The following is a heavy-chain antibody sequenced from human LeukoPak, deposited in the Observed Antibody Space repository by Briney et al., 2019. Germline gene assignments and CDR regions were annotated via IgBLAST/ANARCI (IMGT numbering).Heavy chain of an antibody. CDR2: ISGSGGST. J-gene: IGHJ5*02. Sequence: GGSLRLSCAASGFTFSSYSMSWVRQAPGKGLEWVSAISGSGGSTYYADSVKGRFTISRDNSKNTLYLQMNSLRAEDTAVYYCAKFATQWLAPKNWFDPWGQGTLVTVSS. V-gene: IGHV3-23*01. CDR1: GFTFSSYS. CDR3: AKFATQWLAPKNWFDP. D-gene: IGHD6-19*01.